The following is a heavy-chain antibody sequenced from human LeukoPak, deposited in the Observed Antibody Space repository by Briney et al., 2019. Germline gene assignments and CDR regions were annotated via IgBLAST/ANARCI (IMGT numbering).Heavy chain of an antibody. D-gene: IGHD6-19*01. Sequence: GGALRLSCGASGFTFCSYVMSLGPQAPGEGVGSVSTVRTSGGNTYYADSVMGRFTISRDNSKDTLYLQMNSLRAEETAVYYCAKCSGSFVRGKDYYYYYMDVWGKGTTVTVSS. CDR1: GFTFCSYV. V-gene: IGHV3-23*01. CDR2: VRTSGGNT. CDR3: AKCSGSFVRGKDYYYYYMDV. J-gene: IGHJ6*03.